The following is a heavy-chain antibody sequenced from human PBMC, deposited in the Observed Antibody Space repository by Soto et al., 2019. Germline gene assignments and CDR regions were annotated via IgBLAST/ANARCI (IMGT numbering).Heavy chain of an antibody. CDR1: GYTFTSYY. V-gene: IGHV1-46*03. J-gene: IGHJ5*02. Sequence: QVQLVQSGAEVKKPGASVKVSCKASGYTFTSYYMHWVRQAPGQGLEWMGMINPSGGSTSYAQKFQGRVTMTRDTSTSTVYMELSSLRSEDTAVYYCARGGADIVDRGWFDPWGQGTLVTVSS. D-gene: IGHD2-15*01. CDR2: INPSGGST. CDR3: ARGGADIVDRGWFDP.